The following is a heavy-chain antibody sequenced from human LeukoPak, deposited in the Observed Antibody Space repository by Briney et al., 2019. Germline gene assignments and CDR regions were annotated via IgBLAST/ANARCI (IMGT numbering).Heavy chain of an antibody. V-gene: IGHV3-21*01. CDR2: ISSSSSYI. J-gene: IGHJ4*02. Sequence: GGSLRLSCAASGFTFSSYSMNWVRQAPGKGLEWVSSISSSSSYIYYADSVMGRFTISRDNAKNSLYLQMNSLRDEDTAVYYCARVTRTYDILTGYPNRHFDYWGQGTLVTVSS. D-gene: IGHD3-9*01. CDR1: GFTFSSYS. CDR3: ARVTRTYDILTGYPNRHFDY.